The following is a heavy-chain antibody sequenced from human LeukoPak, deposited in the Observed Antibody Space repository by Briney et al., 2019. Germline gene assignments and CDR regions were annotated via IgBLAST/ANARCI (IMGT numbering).Heavy chain of an antibody. CDR1: GGSVSTYY. Sequence: PSETLSLTCTVSGGSVSTYYWSWIRQPPGKELEWIGYVSHSGNTNCNPSLKSQLTMSLDTSKNHFSLRLSSVNAADTAVYYCARAGRGWSFDYWGQGSLVTVSS. D-gene: IGHD6-19*01. J-gene: IGHJ4*02. CDR3: ARAGRGWSFDY. CDR2: VSHSGNT. V-gene: IGHV4-59*02.